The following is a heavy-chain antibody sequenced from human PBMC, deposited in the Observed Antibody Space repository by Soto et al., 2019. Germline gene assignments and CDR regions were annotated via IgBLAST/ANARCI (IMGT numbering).Heavy chain of an antibody. CDR1: GFIFSSYA. V-gene: IGHV3-64*01. Sequence: GGSLRLSCAASGFIFSSYAMHWVRQAPGKGLEYVSAISSNGDSTYYANSVKGRFTISRDNSKTTLYLQMGSLRADDMAVYYCARDHIGYDRWGQGTLVTVSS. J-gene: IGHJ4*02. D-gene: IGHD5-12*01. CDR2: ISSNGDST. CDR3: ARDHIGYDR.